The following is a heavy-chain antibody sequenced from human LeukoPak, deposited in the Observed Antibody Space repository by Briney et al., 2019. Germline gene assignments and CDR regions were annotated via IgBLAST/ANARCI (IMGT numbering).Heavy chain of an antibody. CDR3: AKDWMVRGTTIDS. V-gene: IGHV3-30*02. J-gene: IGHJ4*02. CDR1: GFTFSSYG. Sequence: PGGSLRLSCAASGFTFSSYGMHWVRQAPGKGLEWVAFIRYDGSNKYYADSMKGRFTISRDNAKNSLYLQMNSLRAEDTAVYYCAKDWMVRGTTIDSWGQGTLVTVSS. CDR2: IRYDGSNK. D-gene: IGHD3-10*01.